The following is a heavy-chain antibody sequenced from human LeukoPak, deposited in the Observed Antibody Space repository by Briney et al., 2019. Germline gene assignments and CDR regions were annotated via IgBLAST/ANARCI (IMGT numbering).Heavy chain of an antibody. D-gene: IGHD3-3*01. CDR2: IKQDGSEK. V-gene: IGHV3-7*04. Sequence: PGGSLRLSCAASGFTFRTAWMTWVRQAPGKGLEWVANIKQDGSEKYYVDSVKGRFTISRDNAKNSLYLQMNSLRAEDTAVYYCARVSLAAYDFWSGYYNYYYYYYMDVWGKGTTVTVSS. CDR1: GFTFRTAW. CDR3: ARVSLAAYDFWSGYYNYYYYYYMDV. J-gene: IGHJ6*03.